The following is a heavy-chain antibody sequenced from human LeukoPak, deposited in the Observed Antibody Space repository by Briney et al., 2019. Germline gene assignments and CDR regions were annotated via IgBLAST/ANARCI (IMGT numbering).Heavy chain of an antibody. D-gene: IGHD6-13*01. CDR3: ARDYSSSWYAGYYYYGMDV. J-gene: IGHJ6*02. Sequence: GGSLRLSCAASGFTVSSNYMSWVRQAPGKGLEWGSVIYSGGSTYYADSVKGRFTISRDNSKNTLYLQMNSLRAEDTAVYYCARDYSSSWYAGYYYYGMDVWGQGTTVTVSS. CDR1: GFTVSSNY. CDR2: IYSGGST. V-gene: IGHV3-53*01.